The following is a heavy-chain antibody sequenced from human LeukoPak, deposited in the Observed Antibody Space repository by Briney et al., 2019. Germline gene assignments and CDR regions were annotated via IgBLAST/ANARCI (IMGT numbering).Heavy chain of an antibody. Sequence: GGSLRLSCAASGFTFSSYAMHWVRQAPGKGLEWVAVISYDGSNKYYADSVKGRFTISRDNTKNSLYLQMNSLRAEDTAVYYCARELAVAGFDYWGQGTLVTVSS. D-gene: IGHD6-19*01. V-gene: IGHV3-30-3*01. CDR2: ISYDGSNK. J-gene: IGHJ4*02. CDR3: ARELAVAGFDY. CDR1: GFTFSSYA.